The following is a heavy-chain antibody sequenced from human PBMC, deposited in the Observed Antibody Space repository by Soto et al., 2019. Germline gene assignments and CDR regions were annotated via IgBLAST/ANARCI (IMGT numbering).Heavy chain of an antibody. Sequence: PGGSLRLSCAASGFTFSSYWMSWVRQAPGKGLEWVANIKQDGSEKYYVDSVKGRFTISRDNAKNSLYLQMNSLRAEDTAVYYCARVGETYYYGSGSGYYYGMDVWGQGTTVTVSS. D-gene: IGHD3-10*01. CDR3: ARVGETYYYGSGSGYYYGMDV. V-gene: IGHV3-7*03. CDR1: GFTFSSYW. J-gene: IGHJ6*02. CDR2: IKQDGSEK.